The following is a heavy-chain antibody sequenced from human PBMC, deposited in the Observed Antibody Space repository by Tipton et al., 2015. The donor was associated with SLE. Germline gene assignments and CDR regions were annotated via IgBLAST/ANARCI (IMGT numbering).Heavy chain of an antibody. CDR2: VYDSGTT. CDR1: GGSIRNYF. D-gene: IGHD3-3*01. J-gene: IGHJ5*02. CDR3: ARGSRWFDDFWSGYPLGNWFDP. V-gene: IGHV4-59*01. Sequence: TLSLTCTVSGGSIRNYFWHWIRQSPGKGLEWIGYVYDSGTTKYNPSLKSRLTILVDTSKSHFSLKLTSVTAADTAIYYCARGSRWFDDFWSGYPLGNWFDPWGQGTLVTVSS.